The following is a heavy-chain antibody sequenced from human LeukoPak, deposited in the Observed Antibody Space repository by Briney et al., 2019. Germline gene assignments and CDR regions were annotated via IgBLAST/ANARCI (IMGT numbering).Heavy chain of an antibody. CDR1: GFTFSSYA. D-gene: IGHD3-22*01. CDR2: ISSNGGST. Sequence: GGSLRLSCSASGFTFSSYAMHWVRQAPGKGLGYVSAISSNGGSTYYADSVKGRFTISRDNSKNTLYLQMSSLRAEDTAVYYCVKAYYDSSGYYYPQYFQHWGQGTLVTVSS. CDR3: VKAYYDSSGYYYPQYFQH. V-gene: IGHV3-64D*06. J-gene: IGHJ1*01.